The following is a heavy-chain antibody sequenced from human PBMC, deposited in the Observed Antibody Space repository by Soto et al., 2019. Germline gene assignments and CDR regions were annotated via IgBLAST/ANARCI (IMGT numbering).Heavy chain of an antibody. J-gene: IGHJ6*02. V-gene: IGHV1-69*13. CDR1: GGTFSSYA. CDR3: ARDRSDGYGYYYGMDV. D-gene: IGHD6-19*01. Sequence: ASVKVSCKASGGTFSSYAISWVGQAPGQGLEWMGGIIPIFGTANYAQKFQGRVTITADESTSTAYMELSSLRSEDTAVYYCARDRSDGYGYYYGMDVWGQGTTVTVSS. CDR2: IIPIFGTA.